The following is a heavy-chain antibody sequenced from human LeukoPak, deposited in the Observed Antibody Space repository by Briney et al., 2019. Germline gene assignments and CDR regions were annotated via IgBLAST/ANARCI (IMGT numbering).Heavy chain of an antibody. CDR2: ISASGGTT. CDR3: ATLYGDYNWYFDL. D-gene: IGHD4-17*01. J-gene: IGHJ2*01. V-gene: IGHV3-23*01. CDR1: GFTFSSYA. Sequence: GGSLRLSCAASGFTFSSYAMSWVRQAPGKGLEWVSAISASGGTTYYSDSVQGRFTVSRDNSKNTLYLQMNSLRAEDTAVYYCATLYGDYNWYFDLWGRGTLVTVSS.